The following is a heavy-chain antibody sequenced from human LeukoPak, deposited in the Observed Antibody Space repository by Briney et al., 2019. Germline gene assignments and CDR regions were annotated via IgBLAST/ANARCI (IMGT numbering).Heavy chain of an antibody. CDR2: ISAYNGNT. Sequence: ASVKVSCKASGYTFTSYGISWVRLAPGQGLEWMGWISAYNGNTNYAQKLRGRVTMTTDTSTSTAYMELRSLRSDDTAVYYCARDPPFLGPQLLWFGAPDAFDIWGQGTMVTVSS. D-gene: IGHD3-10*01. CDR3: ARDPPFLGPQLLWFGAPDAFDI. J-gene: IGHJ3*02. V-gene: IGHV1-18*01. CDR1: GYTFTSYG.